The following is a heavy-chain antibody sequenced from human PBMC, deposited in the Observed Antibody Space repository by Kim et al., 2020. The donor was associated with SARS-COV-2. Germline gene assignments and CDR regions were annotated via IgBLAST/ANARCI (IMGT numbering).Heavy chain of an antibody. D-gene: IGHD3-10*02. V-gene: IGHV4-59*08. Sequence: SETLSLTCTVSGDSMSAYYWNWIRQSPGKGLEWIGYVYFRGTTKYNPSLKSRVTISIDMSKSQFSLKLNSVTAADTAVYYCARRETRDLFTSDWG. J-gene: IGHJ1*01. CDR3: ARRETRDLFTSD. CDR2: VYFRGTT. CDR1: GDSMSAYY.